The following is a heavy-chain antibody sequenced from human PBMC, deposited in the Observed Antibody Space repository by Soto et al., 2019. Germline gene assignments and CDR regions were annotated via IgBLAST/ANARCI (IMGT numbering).Heavy chain of an antibody. Sequence: SETLSLTCTVSGGSVSSGSYYWSWIRQPPGKGLEWIGYIYYSGSTNYNPSLKSRVTISVDTSKNQFSLKLSSVTAADTAVYYCARGGGSAFYYYGMDVWGQGTTVTVSS. CDR3: ARGGGSAFYYYGMDV. CDR1: GGSVSSGSYY. J-gene: IGHJ6*02. D-gene: IGHD2-15*01. V-gene: IGHV4-61*01. CDR2: IYYSGST.